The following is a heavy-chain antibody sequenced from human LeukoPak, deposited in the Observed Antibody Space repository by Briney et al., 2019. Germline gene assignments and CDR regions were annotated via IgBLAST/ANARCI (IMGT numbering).Heavy chain of an antibody. CDR3: AREGPDCSSTSCVDY. CDR1: GYTFTGYY. D-gene: IGHD2-2*01. Sequence: SVKVSCKASGYTFTGYYMHWVRQAPGQGLEWMGRIIPILGIANYAQKFQGRVTITADKSTSTAYMELSSLRSEDTAVYYCAREGPDCSSTSCVDYWGQGTLVTVSS. J-gene: IGHJ4*02. V-gene: IGHV1-69*04. CDR2: IIPILGIA.